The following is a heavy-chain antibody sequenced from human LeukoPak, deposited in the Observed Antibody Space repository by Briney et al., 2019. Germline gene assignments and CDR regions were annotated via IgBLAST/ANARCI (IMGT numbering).Heavy chain of an antibody. CDR1: GFTFSSYA. CDR3: ARVRFDY. Sequence: GGSLRLSCAASGFTFSSYAMHWVRQAPGKGLEWVAVISYDGSNKYYADSVKGRFTISRDNSKNTLYLQMNSLRAEDTAVYYCARVRFDYWGQGTLVTVPS. CDR2: ISYDGSNK. J-gene: IGHJ4*02. V-gene: IGHV3-30*04.